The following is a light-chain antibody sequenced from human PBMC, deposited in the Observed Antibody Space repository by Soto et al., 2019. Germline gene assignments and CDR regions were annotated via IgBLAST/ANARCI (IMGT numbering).Light chain of an antibody. J-gene: IGKJ1*01. V-gene: IGKV3-20*01. CDR1: QSVSNNY. CDR2: GSS. CDR3: HQYGSSRT. Sequence: EIVLTQSPGTLSMSPGERATLSCRASQSVSNNYLAWYQQKPGQAPRLLIYGSSNRATGIPDRVSGSGSGTDFTLTISRLEPEDFAVYYCHQYGSSRTFGQGTKVEIK.